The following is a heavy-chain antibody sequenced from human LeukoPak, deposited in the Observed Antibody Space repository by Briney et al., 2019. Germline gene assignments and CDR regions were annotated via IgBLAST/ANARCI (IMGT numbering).Heavy chain of an antibody. V-gene: IGHV3-9*01. Sequence: GGYLRLSCAASAFTFDNYAMHWVRQAPGKGLEWVSGITWNSGSMDYADSVKGRFTIARDNVKNSLDLQMNSLRAEDTALYYCAKSGSYSMPYYFDYWGQGTLVTVSS. CDR3: AKSGSYSMPYYFDY. CDR1: AFTFDNYA. CDR2: ITWNSGSM. J-gene: IGHJ4*02. D-gene: IGHD1-26*01.